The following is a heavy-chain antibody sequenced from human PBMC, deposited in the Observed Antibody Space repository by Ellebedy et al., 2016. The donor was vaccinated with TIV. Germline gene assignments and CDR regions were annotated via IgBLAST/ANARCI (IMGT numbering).Heavy chain of an antibody. Sequence: AASVKVSCKASGFTFTSSAMQWVRQARGQRLEWIGWIVVGSGNTNYAQKFQERVTITRDMSTSTAYMELSSLRSEDTAVYYCAREDCSSTSCYASEDYYYGMDVWGQGTTVTVSS. CDR1: GFTFTSSA. CDR2: IVVGSGNT. D-gene: IGHD2-2*01. CDR3: AREDCSSTSCYASEDYYYGMDV. V-gene: IGHV1-58*02. J-gene: IGHJ6*02.